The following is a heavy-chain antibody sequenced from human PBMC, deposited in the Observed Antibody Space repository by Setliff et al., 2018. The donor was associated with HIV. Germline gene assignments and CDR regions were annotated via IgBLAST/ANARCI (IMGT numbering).Heavy chain of an antibody. CDR2: IIPIFGTA. CDR1: GGTFSSYA. Sequence: SVMVSCKASGGTFSSYAISWVRQAPGQGLEWMGGIIPIFGTANYAQKFQGRVTITTDESTSTAYMELSSLRSEDTAVYYCARDRAARPHPRYFDLWGRGTLVTVSS. J-gene: IGHJ2*01. D-gene: IGHD6-6*01. V-gene: IGHV1-69*05. CDR3: ARDRAARPHPRYFDL.